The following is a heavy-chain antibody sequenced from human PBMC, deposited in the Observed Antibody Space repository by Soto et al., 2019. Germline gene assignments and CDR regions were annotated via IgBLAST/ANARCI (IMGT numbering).Heavy chain of an antibody. CDR2: TYYRPKWYN. Sequence: PSPTLSLSCASSGDSVSSNSAAWNWLRQSPSRGFEWLGRTYYRPKWYNEYAVSVKGRISINSDTSKNHFSLQLNAVTPEDTAVYYCARTGGATDYWGQRTLVTVSS. J-gene: IGHJ4*02. D-gene: IGHD3-16*01. V-gene: IGHV6-1*01. CDR3: ARTGGATDY. CDR1: GDSVSSNSAA.